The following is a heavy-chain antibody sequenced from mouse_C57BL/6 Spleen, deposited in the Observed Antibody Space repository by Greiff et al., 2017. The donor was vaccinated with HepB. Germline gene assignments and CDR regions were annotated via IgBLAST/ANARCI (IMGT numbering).Heavy chain of an antibody. J-gene: IGHJ3*01. CDR1: GYTFTDYY. CDR3: ARRNFFAY. Sequence: VQLQQSGPELVKPGASVKISCKASGYTFTDYYMNWVKQSHGKSLEWIGDINPNNGGTSYNQKFKGKATLTVDKSSSTAYMELRSLTSEDSAVYYCARRNFFAYWGQGTLVTVSA. V-gene: IGHV1-26*01. CDR2: INPNNGGT.